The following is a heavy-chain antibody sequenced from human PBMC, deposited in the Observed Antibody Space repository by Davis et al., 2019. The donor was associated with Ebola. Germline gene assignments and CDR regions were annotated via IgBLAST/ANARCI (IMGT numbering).Heavy chain of an antibody. CDR1: GFTFSSYG. J-gene: IGHJ6*02. V-gene: IGHV3-48*04. D-gene: IGHD6-6*01. Sequence: GESLKISCAASGFTFSSYGMHWVRQAPGKGLEWVSYISSSGSTIYYADSVKGRFTISRDNAKNSLYLQMNSLRAEDTAVYYCARRLIAARPYYYYGMDVWGQGTTVTVSS. CDR3: ARRLIAARPYYYYGMDV. CDR2: ISSSGSTI.